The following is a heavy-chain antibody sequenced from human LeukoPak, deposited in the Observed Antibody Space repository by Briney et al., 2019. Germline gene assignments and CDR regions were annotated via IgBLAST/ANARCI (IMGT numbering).Heavy chain of an antibody. J-gene: IGHJ4*02. CDR1: GFTFDDYA. Sequence: GSLRLSCAASGFTFDDYAMNWVRQAPGKGLEWVSGINWNGGSTYYRDSVKGRFTISRDNAKNSLYLQMNSLRAEDTALYYCARVKGSGYRNSIDYWGQGTLVTVSS. CDR3: ARVKGSGYRNSIDY. V-gene: IGHV3-20*04. CDR2: INWNGGST. D-gene: IGHD3-3*01.